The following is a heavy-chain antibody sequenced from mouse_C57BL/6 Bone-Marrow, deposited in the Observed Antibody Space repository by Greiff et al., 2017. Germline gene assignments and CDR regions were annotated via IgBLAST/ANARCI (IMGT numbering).Heavy chain of an antibody. CDR1: GYAFSSSW. D-gene: IGHD1-1*01. CDR3: AILLRRY. J-gene: IGHJ2*01. V-gene: IGHV1-82*01. CDR2: IYPGDGDT. Sequence: QVQLKESGPELVKPGASVKISCTASGYAFSSSWMNWVKQRPGKGLEWIGRIYPGDGDTNYNGKFKGKATLTADKASSTAYMQLSSLTSEDSAVYFCAILLRRYWGQGTTLTVSS.